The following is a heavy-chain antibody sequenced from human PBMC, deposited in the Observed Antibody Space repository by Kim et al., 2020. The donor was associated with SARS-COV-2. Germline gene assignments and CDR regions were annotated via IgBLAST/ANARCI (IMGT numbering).Heavy chain of an antibody. D-gene: IGHD6-19*01. CDR2: ISAYNGNT. CDR3: ARDRKGSGWYGRVHY. V-gene: IGHV1-18*01. CDR1: GYTFTSYG. Sequence: ASVKVSCKASGYTFTSYGISWVRQAPGQGLEWMGWISAYNGNTNYAQKLQGRVTMTTDTSTSTAYMELRSLRSDDTAVYYCARDRKGSGWYGRVHYWGQGTLVTVSS. J-gene: IGHJ4*02.